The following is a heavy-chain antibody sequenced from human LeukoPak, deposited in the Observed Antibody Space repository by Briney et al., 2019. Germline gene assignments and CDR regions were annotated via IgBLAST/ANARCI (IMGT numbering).Heavy chain of an antibody. CDR1: GYTFTSYA. V-gene: IGHV1-3*03. D-gene: IGHD3-10*01. CDR3: AREGNYYGSGSSVYYMDV. J-gene: IGHJ6*03. CDR2: INAGNGNT. Sequence: GASVTVSCKASGYTFTSYAMHWVRQAPGQRLEWMGWINAGNGNTKYSQEFQGRVTITRDTSASTAYMELSSLRSEDMAVYYCAREGNYYGSGSSVYYMDVWGKGTTVTVSS.